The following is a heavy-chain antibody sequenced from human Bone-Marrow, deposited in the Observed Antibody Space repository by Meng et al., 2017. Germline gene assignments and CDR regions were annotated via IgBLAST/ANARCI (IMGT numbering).Heavy chain of an antibody. CDR3: ASGSIAAAGPDY. CDR1: GYTFTSYD. Sequence: QVQLVQSGAEVNKPGASVKGSCKASGYTFTSYDINWVRQATGQGLEWMGWMNPNSGNTGYAQKFQGRVTMTRNTSISTAYMELSSLRSEDTAVYYCASGSIAAAGPDYWGQGTLVTVSS. V-gene: IGHV1-8*01. D-gene: IGHD6-13*01. J-gene: IGHJ4*02. CDR2: MNPNSGNT.